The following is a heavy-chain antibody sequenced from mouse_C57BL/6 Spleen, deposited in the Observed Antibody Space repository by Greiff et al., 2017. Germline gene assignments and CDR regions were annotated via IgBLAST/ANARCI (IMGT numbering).Heavy chain of an antibody. CDR1: GYTFPSYW. J-gene: IGHJ2*01. D-gene: IGHD1-1*01. CDR3: ARRGYDGSSYNY. V-gene: IGHV1-69*01. CDR2: IDPSDSYP. Sequence: QVQLQQPGAELVMPWASVTLSCKAPGYTFPSYWMHWVKQRPGQGLELICEIDPSDSYPHYNQKCKGKITWAVDKNPSSAYMQLSSLTSEDTADCYCARRGYDGSSYNYWGQGTTVTVSA.